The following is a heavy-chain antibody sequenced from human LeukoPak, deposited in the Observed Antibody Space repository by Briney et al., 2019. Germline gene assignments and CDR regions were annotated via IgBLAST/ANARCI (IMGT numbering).Heavy chain of an antibody. CDR2: ISSSSSTI. Sequence: GGSLRLSCAASGFTFSSYSMNWVRQAPGKGLEWVSYISSSSSTIYYADSVKGRFTISRDNAKNSLYLQMNSLRAEDTAVYYCARYKFGYYYYGMDVWGQGTTVTVSS. J-gene: IGHJ6*02. V-gene: IGHV3-48*01. D-gene: IGHD3-16*01. CDR1: GFTFSSYS. CDR3: ARYKFGYYYYGMDV.